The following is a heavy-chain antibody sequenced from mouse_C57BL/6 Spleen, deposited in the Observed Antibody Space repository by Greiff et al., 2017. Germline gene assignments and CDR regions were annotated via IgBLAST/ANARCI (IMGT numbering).Heavy chain of an antibody. CDR1: GYTFTDYY. D-gene: IGHD3-2*02. V-gene: IGHV1-76*01. CDR2: IYPGRGNT. CDR3: TRSGTAQALFAY. Sequence: VQLQQSGAELVRPGASVKLSCKASGYTFTDYYINWVKQRPGQGLEWIARIYPGRGNTYYNEKFKGKATLTAEKSSSTAYMQLSSLTSEDSAVYCGTRSGTAQALFAYWGQGTLVTVSA. J-gene: IGHJ3*01.